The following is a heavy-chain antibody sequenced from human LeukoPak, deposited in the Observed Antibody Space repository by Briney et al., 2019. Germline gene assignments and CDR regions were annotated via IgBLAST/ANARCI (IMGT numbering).Heavy chain of an antibody. Sequence: GGSLRLSCAASGFTFTNYGMHWVRQAIGKGLEWVSGIGTAGDTYYPGSVKGRFTISRENAKNSMYLQMNSLRAEDTAVYYCARVSPNTVTTLQYFDYWGQGTLVTVSS. V-gene: IGHV3-13*01. D-gene: IGHD4-17*01. CDR1: GFTFTNYG. CDR2: IGTAGDT. J-gene: IGHJ4*02. CDR3: ARVSPNTVTTLQYFDY.